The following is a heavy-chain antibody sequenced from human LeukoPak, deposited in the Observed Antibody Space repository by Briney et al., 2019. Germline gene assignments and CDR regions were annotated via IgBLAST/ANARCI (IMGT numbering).Heavy chain of an antibody. Sequence: PSETLSLTCTVSGGSISSGDYYWSWIRQPPGKGLEWIGYIYYSGSTYYNPSLKSRVTISVDTSKNQFSLKLSSVTAADTAVYYCARGRGGYSGSYYGGPDYFDYWGQGTLVTVSS. V-gene: IGHV4-30-4*01. CDR2: IYYSGST. CDR1: GGSISSGDYY. J-gene: IGHJ4*02. D-gene: IGHD1-26*01. CDR3: ARGRGGYSGSYYGGPDYFDY.